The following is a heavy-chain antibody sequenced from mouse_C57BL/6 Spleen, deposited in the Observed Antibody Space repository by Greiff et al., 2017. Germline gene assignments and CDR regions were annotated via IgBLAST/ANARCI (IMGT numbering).Heavy chain of an antibody. D-gene: IGHD1-1*01. CDR3: ARHYYYGSIHFDY. Sequence: VQLVESGAELMKPSPSVTLSCTVTGYTFTGYWIERVKQRLGLGLVWSGEILPGSGSTNYNKKFKGKATFTADTSSNPDYIQLSSLTTEDSAIYSCARHYYYGSIHFDYWGQGTTLTVSS. CDR1: GYTFTGYW. J-gene: IGHJ2*01. V-gene: IGHV1-9*01. CDR2: ILPGSGST.